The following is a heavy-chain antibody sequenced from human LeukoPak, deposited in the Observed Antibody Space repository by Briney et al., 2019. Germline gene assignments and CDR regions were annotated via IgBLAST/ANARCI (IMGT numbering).Heavy chain of an antibody. CDR3: ARAPHYSNYGPYYYGMDV. J-gene: IGHJ6*02. CDR2: ISSSSSYT. V-gene: IGHV3-11*06. CDR1: GFTFSDYY. Sequence: SGGSLRLSCAASGFTFSDYYKSWIRQAPGKGLERVSYISSSSSYTNYADSVKGRFTISRDNAKNSLYLQMNSLRAEDTAVYYCARAPHYSNYGPYYYGMDVWGQGTTVTVSS. D-gene: IGHD4-11*01.